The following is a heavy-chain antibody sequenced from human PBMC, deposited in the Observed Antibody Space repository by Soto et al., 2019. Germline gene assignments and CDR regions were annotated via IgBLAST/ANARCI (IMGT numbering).Heavy chain of an antibody. V-gene: IGHV1-2*02. J-gene: IGHJ3*02. CDR1: GYPVTAYY. D-gene: IGHD3-3*01. CDR3: ARGGGVGVAGSAAFDM. CDR2: INPATGAA. Sequence: QLHLVQSGAVVKKPGASVTVSCSASGYPVTAYYMHWVRQAPGRGLEWMGGINPATGAAKYTQTFQGRVTMTRDTSTSTVFMELGALTSEDTAVFHFARGGGVGVAGSAAFDMWGQGTLVTVSS.